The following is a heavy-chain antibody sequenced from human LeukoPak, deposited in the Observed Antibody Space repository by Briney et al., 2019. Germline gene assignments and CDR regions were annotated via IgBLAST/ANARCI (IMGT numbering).Heavy chain of an antibody. Sequence: GGSLRLSCAASGFTFSDYYMSWIRQAPGKGLEWVSYISSSSSYTNYADSVKGRFTISRDDAKNSLYLQMNSLRAEDTAVYYCARGRSITILRGVTISDGFDIWGQGTKVTVS. D-gene: IGHD3-10*01. CDR1: GFTFSDYY. J-gene: IGHJ3*02. CDR2: ISSSSSYT. V-gene: IGHV3-11*05. CDR3: ARGRSITILRGVTISDGFDI.